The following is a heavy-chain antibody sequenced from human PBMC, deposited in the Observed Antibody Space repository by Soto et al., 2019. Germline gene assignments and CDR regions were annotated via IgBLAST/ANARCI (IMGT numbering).Heavy chain of an antibody. J-gene: IGHJ4*02. D-gene: IGHD6-19*01. Sequence: QVPLVQSGAEVKKPGASVKVSCKTSGYTFTGYYIHWIRQAPGQGLEWMGWINPNSGDTNYSQEFQGRVTMTSDTSITTAYVELTRLRSDDTAVYYCARREQWLENFDYWGQGTLVTVSS. CDR3: ARREQWLENFDY. CDR1: GYTFTGYY. V-gene: IGHV1-2*02. CDR2: INPNSGDT.